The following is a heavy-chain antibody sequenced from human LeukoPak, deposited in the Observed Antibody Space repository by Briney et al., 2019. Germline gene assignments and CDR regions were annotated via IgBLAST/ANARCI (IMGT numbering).Heavy chain of an antibody. CDR2: IYYNGNS. J-gene: IGHJ1*01. CDR1: SGSISSGDYY. V-gene: IGHV4-30-4*01. Sequence: SETLSLTCSVSSGSISSGDYYWSWIRQSPGKGLEWIGYIYYNGNSFYNPSLKSRLTISVDTSKNQFSLKLSSVTAADTAVYYCARGSVAYFQHWGQGTLVTVSS. CDR3: ARGSVAYFQH.